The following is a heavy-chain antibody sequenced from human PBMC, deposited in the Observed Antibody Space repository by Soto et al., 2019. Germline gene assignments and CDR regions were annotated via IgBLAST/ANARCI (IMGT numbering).Heavy chain of an antibody. D-gene: IGHD2-2*01. V-gene: IGHV3-30*18. Sequence: PGGSLRLSCAASGFTFSSYGLHWVRQAPGKGLEWVAVISYDGSNKYYADSVKGRFTISRDNSKNTLYLQMNSLRAEDTAVYYCAKPALSTLRTYYFDYWGQGTLVTVSS. CDR3: AKPALSTLRTYYFDY. CDR1: GFTFSSYG. J-gene: IGHJ4*02. CDR2: ISYDGSNK.